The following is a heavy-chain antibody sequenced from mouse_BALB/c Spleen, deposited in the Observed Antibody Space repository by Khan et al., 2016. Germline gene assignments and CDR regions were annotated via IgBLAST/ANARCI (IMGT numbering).Heavy chain of an antibody. J-gene: IGHJ3*01. CDR2: IGYSGNT. V-gene: IGHV3-8*02. CDR1: GDSITSGY. Sequence: EVQLQESGPSLAKPSQTLSLTCSVTGDSITSGYWNWIRKFPGNRIEYRGDIGYSGNTYYNPFIKRRISISRDTSKNQHYMQLISETTEDTDKYYCARSNMNDALFPYWLQGPLVTVSA. D-gene: IGHD2-12*01. CDR3: ARSNMNDALFPY.